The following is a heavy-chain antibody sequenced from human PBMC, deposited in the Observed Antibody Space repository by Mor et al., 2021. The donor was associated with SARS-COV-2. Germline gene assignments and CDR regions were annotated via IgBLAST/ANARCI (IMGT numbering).Heavy chain of an antibody. J-gene: IGHJ4*02. V-gene: IGHV3-11*01. Sequence: YNADSVRGRFNISTDNAKNSLHLQMNSLRAEDTAEYFCARDAYHCGGYYGFDYWGQGSLVTVSS. D-gene: IGHD3-22*01. CDR3: ARDAYHCGGYYGFDY.